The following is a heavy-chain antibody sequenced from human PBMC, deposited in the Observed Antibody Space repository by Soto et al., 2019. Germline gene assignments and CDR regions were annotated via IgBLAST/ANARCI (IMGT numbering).Heavy chain of an antibody. Sequence: GGSLRLSCAASGFTFSSYGMHWVRQAPGKGLEWMAVIWYDGSNKYYADSVKGRFTISRDNSKNTLYLQMNSLRAEDTAVYYCAATIFGVAPTYYGMDVWGQGTTVTVSS. V-gene: IGHV3-33*01. J-gene: IGHJ6*02. CDR1: GFTFSSYG. CDR3: AATIFGVAPTYYGMDV. CDR2: IWYDGSNK. D-gene: IGHD3-3*01.